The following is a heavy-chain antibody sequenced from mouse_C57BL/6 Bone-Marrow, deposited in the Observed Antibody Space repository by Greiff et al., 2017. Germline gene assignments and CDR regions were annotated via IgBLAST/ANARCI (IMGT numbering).Heavy chain of an antibody. CDR2: IYPGSGST. CDR3: ARLGLLHYYAMDY. CDR1: GYTFTSYW. V-gene: IGHV1-55*01. D-gene: IGHD1-1*01. Sequence: VQLQQPGAELVKPGASVKMSCKASGYTFTSYWITWVKQRPGQGLEWIGDIYPGSGSTNYNEKFKSKATLTVDTSASTAYMQLSSLTSEDSAVYYCARLGLLHYYAMDYWGQGTSVTVSS. J-gene: IGHJ4*01.